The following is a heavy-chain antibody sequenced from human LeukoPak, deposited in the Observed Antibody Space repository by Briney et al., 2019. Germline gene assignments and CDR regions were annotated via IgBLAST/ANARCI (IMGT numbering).Heavy chain of an antibody. CDR3: ALGRWLQYASYYFDY. CDR1: GGTFSSYA. V-gene: IGHV1-69*13. Sequence: ASVKVSCKASGGTFSSYAISWVRQAPGQGLEWMGGIIPIFGTANYAQKFQGRVTITADESTSTAYMELSSLRSEDTAVCYCALGRWLQYASYYFDYWGQGTLATVSS. J-gene: IGHJ4*02. CDR2: IIPIFGTA. D-gene: IGHD5-24*01.